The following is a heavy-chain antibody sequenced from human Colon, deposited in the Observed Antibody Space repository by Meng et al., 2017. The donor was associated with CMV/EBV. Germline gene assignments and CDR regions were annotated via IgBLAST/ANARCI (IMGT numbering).Heavy chain of an antibody. D-gene: IGHD3-3*01. J-gene: IGHJ4*02. CDR2: VYSDDSST. Sequence: GESLKISCAASGFTFSKYSINWVRQGPGKGLEWVSLVYSDDSSTYYSDSVKGRFTISRDYSKNTLYLQMNSLRAEDTAVYYCARIAAGDFWSVYYPFDYWGQGTLVTVSS. CDR1: GFTFSKYS. V-gene: IGHV3-23*03. CDR3: ARIAAGDFWSVYYPFDY.